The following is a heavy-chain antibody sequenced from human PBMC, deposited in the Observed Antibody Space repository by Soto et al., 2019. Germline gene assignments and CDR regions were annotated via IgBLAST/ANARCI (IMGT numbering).Heavy chain of an antibody. CDR3: ATMRGYPNYSYYYMDV. Sequence: PGGSLRLSCAASGFTFSSYSMNWVRQAPGKGLEWVASISKSRSYIYYVDSVKGRFTISRDNAKNSLYLQMNSLRAEDTAVYYCATMRGYPNYSYYYMDVWGEGTTVTVSS. CDR2: ISKSRSYI. V-gene: IGHV3-21*01. D-gene: IGHD3-3*01. J-gene: IGHJ6*03. CDR1: GFTFSSYS.